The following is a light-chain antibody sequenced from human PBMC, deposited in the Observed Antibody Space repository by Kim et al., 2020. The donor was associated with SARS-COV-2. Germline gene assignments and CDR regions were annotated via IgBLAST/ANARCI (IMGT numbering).Light chain of an antibody. CDR1: KLGDKY. V-gene: IGLV3-1*01. J-gene: IGLJ2*01. Sequence: SVSPGQTASITCSGDKLGDKYACWYQQKPGQSPVLVIYQDSKRPSGIPERFSGSNSGNTATLTISRTQAMDEADYYCQAWDRSTVVFGGGTQLTVL. CDR3: QAWDRSTVV. CDR2: QDS.